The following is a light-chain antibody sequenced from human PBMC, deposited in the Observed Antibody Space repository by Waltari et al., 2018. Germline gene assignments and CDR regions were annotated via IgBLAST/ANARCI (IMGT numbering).Light chain of an antibody. V-gene: IGLV2-23*02. CDR1: ISDLGNYNS. Sequence: QSALTQPASVSGSPGQSITLSCTGTISDLGNYNSVPWYQHHPGKVPKVMISEVTKRPTGVSNRFSGSKSGNTASLTISGLQADDEAEYYCCSDAGSGTYVFGTGTKLTV. J-gene: IGLJ1*01. CDR2: EVT. CDR3: CSDAGSGTYV.